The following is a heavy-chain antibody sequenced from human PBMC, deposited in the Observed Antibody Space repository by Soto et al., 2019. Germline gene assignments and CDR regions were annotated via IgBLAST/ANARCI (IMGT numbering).Heavy chain of an antibody. J-gene: IGHJ6*02. Sequence: SVKVSCKASGGTFSSYAISWVRQAPGQGLEWMGGIIPIFGTANYAQKFQGRVTITADESTSTAYMELSSLRSEDTAVYYCARVGVYSSGWFYGMDVWGQGTTVTVSS. D-gene: IGHD6-19*01. CDR3: ARVGVYSSGWFYGMDV. V-gene: IGHV1-69*13. CDR1: GGTFSSYA. CDR2: IIPIFGTA.